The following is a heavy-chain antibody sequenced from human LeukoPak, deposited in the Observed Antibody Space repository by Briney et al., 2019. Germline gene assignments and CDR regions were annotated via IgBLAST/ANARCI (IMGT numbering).Heavy chain of an antibody. CDR2: IRYDGSNK. J-gene: IGHJ4*02. CDR1: GFTFSSYG. D-gene: IGHD6-13*01. Sequence: PGGSLRLSCAASGFTFSSYGMHWVRQAPGKGLEWVAFIRYDGSNKYYADSVKGRFTISRDNSKNTLYLQMNSLRAEDTAVYYCAKLGWLYSSSWNPETFDYWGQGTLVTVSS. V-gene: IGHV3-30*02. CDR3: AKLGWLYSSSWNPETFDY.